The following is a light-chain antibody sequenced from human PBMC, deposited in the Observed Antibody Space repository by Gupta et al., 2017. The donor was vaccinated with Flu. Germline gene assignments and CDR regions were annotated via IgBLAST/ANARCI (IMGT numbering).Light chain of an antibody. V-gene: IGKV2-28*01. J-gene: IGKJ4*01. CDR1: QSLLHSNGYNY. Sequence: EIVMTQSPLSLSVAPGESASISCRSSQSLLHSNGYNYLDWYLQKPGQSPQLLIYLESNRPSGVPDRFSNSGSGTEFTLTINKVEAEDVGVYYCRQTLEAPLAFGWWTRME. CDR2: LES. CDR3: RQTLEAPLA.